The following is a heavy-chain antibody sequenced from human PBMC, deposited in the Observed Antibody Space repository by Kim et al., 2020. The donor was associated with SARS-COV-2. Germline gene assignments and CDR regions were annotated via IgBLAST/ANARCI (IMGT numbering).Heavy chain of an antibody. D-gene: IGHD3-10*01. V-gene: IGHV1-2*02. CDR3: ARGAAMVPGIINPPRFDP. J-gene: IGHJ5*02. Sequence: ASVKVSCKASGYTFTDYYIHWVRQAPGQGLEWMGWINPNSGDTKYAQKFQGRVTVTRDTSISTAYMDLSRLTSDDTAVYYCARGAAMVPGIINPPRFDPWGQGTLVIVSS. CDR1: GYTFTDYY. CDR2: INPNSGDT.